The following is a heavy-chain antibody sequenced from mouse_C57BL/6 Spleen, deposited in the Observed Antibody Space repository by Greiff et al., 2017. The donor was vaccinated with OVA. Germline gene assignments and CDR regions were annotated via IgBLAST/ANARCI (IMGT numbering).Heavy chain of an antibody. J-gene: IGHJ3*01. CDR1: GYTFTSYW. V-gene: IGHV1-69*01. Sequence: QVQLQQPGAELVMPGASVKLSCKASGYTFTSYWMHWVKQRPGQGLEWIGEIDPSDSYTNYNQKFKGKSTLTVDKSSSTAYMQLSSLTSEDSAVYYCARRCDIYDGPWFAYWGQGTLVTVSA. D-gene: IGHD2-12*01. CDR2: IDPSDSYT. CDR3: ARRCDIYDGPWFAY.